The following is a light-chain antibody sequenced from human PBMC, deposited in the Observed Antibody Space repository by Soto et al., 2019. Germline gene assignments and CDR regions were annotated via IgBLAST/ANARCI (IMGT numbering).Light chain of an antibody. CDR3: QEFHSSSRT. Sequence: DIRMTQSPSTLSASLGDRVTISCRASRNIDSWLAWYQQRPGGIPQLLIYSASNLQNGLPSRFSGSGSGTDFTLTINGLQPDDFANYYCQEFHSSSRTFGQGTRVDMK. V-gene: IGKV1-5*03. J-gene: IGKJ1*01. CDR2: SAS. CDR1: RNIDSW.